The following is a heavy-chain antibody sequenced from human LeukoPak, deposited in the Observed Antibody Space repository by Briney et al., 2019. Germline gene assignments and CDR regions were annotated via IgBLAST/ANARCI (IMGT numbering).Heavy chain of an antibody. V-gene: IGHV4-34*01. CDR1: GGSFSGYY. CDR3: ARSRRFGAPVLRVLFYYYMDV. CDR2: INHSGST. J-gene: IGHJ6*03. D-gene: IGHD3-10*01. Sequence: PSETLSLTCAVYGGSFSGYYWSWIRQPPGKGLEWIGEINHSGSTNYNPSLKSRVTISVDTSKNQFSLKLSSVTAADTAVYYCARSRRFGAPVLRVLFYYYMDVWGKGTTVTISS.